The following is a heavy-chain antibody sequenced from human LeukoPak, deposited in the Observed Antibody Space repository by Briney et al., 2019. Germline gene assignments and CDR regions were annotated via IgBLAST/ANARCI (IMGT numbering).Heavy chain of an antibody. CDR1: GFTFTNYG. V-gene: IGHV1-18*01. D-gene: IGHD2-2*01. J-gene: IGHJ5*02. CDR3: ARVYSRYCSSTSCSADWFDP. Sequence: ASVKVSCKAYGFTFTNYGVTWVRQAPGQGLEWMGWISAYNGNTNYAQKLQGRVTMTTDTSTSTAYMELRSLRSDDTAVYYCARVYSRYCSSTSCSADWFDPWGQGTLVTVSS. CDR2: ISAYNGNT.